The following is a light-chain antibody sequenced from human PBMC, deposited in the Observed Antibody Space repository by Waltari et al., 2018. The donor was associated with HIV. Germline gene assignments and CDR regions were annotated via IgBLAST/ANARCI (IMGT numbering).Light chain of an antibody. Sequence: EIVMTQSPAILSLSPGESATLSCRASQSVSNNLAWYQQKNGQAPRLLIYGASTRATDIPDRFSGSGSGTEFTLTVSSLQSGDFAVYYCQQYHNWPQTFGRGTKVEIK. V-gene: IGKV3-15*01. CDR3: QQYHNWPQT. CDR2: GAS. CDR1: QSVSNN. J-gene: IGKJ2*01.